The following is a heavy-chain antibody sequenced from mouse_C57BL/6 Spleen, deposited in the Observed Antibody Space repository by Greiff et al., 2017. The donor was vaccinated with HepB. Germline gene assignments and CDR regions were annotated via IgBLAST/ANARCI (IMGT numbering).Heavy chain of an antibody. D-gene: IGHD1-1*01. CDR2: INPSNGGT. V-gene: IGHV1-53*01. CDR3: ARERGRNYYGSTYWYFDV. Sequence: VQLQQSGTELVKPGASVKLSCKASGYTFTSYWMHWVKQRPGQGLEWIGNINPSNGGTNYNEKFKSKATLTVDTSSSTAYMQLSSLTSEDSAVYYCARERGRNYYGSTYWYFDVWGTGTTVTVSS. J-gene: IGHJ1*03. CDR1: GYTFTSYW.